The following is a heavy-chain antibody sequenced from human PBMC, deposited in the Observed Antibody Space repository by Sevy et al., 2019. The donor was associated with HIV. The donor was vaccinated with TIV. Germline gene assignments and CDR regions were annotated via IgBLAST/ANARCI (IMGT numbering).Heavy chain of an antibody. CDR3: ARGLKRGSSGYYYNYYYYYGMDV. CDR2: INHSGST. D-gene: IGHD3-22*01. J-gene: IGHJ6*02. V-gene: IGHV4-34*01. Sequence: SETLSLTCAVYGGSFSGYYWSWIRQPPGKGLEWIGEINHSGSTNYNPSLKSRVTISVDTSKNQFSLKLSSVTTADTAVYYCARGLKRGSSGYYYNYYYYYGMDVWGQGTTVTVSS. CDR1: GGSFSGYY.